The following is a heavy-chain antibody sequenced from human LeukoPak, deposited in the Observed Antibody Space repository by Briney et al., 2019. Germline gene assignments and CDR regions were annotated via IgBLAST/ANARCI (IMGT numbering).Heavy chain of an antibody. D-gene: IGHD1-26*01. CDR3: AKDWAYRGNYYYFEY. V-gene: IGHV3-11*04. CDR1: GFRFSDYY. CDR2: ISGSGGTI. Sequence: GFSLRLSYAASGFRFSDYYMIWMRQAPAPGQESISHISGSGGTIYYADSVKGRFTISRDNVQNSLFLQMNSLRVEDTAVYYCAKDWAYRGNYYYFEYWGQGTLVTVSS. J-gene: IGHJ4*02.